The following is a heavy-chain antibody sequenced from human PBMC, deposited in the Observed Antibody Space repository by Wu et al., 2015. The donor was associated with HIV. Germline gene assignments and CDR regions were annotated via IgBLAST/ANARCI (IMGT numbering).Heavy chain of an antibody. V-gene: IGHV1-69*05. Sequence: QVQLVQSGAEVKKPGSSVKVSCKASGGTFSSYAISWVRQAPGQGPEWMGGIIPTSGSADYAQKFQGRVTFTTDESTSTAYMELSSLRSDDTAVYYCARTDGYSSFLWFDPWGQGTLVTVSS. J-gene: IGHJ5*02. CDR1: GGTFSSYA. D-gene: IGHD2-15*01. CDR2: IIPTSGSA. CDR3: ARTDGYSSFLWFDP.